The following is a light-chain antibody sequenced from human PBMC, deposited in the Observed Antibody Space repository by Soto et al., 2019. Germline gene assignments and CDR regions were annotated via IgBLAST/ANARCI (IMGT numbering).Light chain of an antibody. J-gene: IGLJ1*01. CDR2: EVN. CDR3: FSHRSGDSHV. V-gene: IGLV2-14*01. Sequence: QSALTQPASLSGSPGQSITIPCTGTSSDIGAYDYVSWFQQHPGKAPKLMISEVNNRPSGVSNRFSGSKSGYTAYLTISGLQAEDEADYYCFSHRSGDSHVFGTGTKVTVL. CDR1: SSDIGAYDY.